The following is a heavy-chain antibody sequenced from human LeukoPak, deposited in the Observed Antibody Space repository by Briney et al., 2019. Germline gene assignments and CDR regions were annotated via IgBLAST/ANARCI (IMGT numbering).Heavy chain of an antibody. D-gene: IGHD3-3*01. CDR3: ARTGTASITIFGVVILNSHFDY. V-gene: IGHV4-39*01. Sequence: PSETLSLTCTVSGGSISSSSYYWGWIRQPPGKGLEWIGSIYYSGSTYYNPSLKSRDTISIETSKNQFSLKLSSVTAEDTAVYYCARTGTASITIFGVVILNSHFDYWGQGTLVTVSS. J-gene: IGHJ4*02. CDR2: IYYSGST. CDR1: GGSISSSSYY.